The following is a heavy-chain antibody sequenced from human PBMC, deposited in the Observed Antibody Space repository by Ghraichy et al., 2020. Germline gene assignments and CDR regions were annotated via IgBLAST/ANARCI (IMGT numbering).Heavy chain of an antibody. Sequence: SETLSLTCTVSGGSMRSQFWSWVRQPPGKGLEWIGYISYTGNTNYSPSLGGRASISLDTSKNQFSLSLTSVTAADTAVYYCARRGRGYSLYYYGLDVWGPGTTVTVSS. CDR2: ISYTGNT. CDR1: GGSMRSQF. J-gene: IGHJ6*02. D-gene: IGHD5-18*01. CDR3: ARRGRGYSLYYYGLDV. V-gene: IGHV4-59*08.